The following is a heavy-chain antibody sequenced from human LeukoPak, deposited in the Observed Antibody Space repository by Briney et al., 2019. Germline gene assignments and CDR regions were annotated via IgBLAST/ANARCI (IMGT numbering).Heavy chain of an antibody. J-gene: IGHJ4*02. D-gene: IGHD6-19*01. Sequence: GGSLRLSCAASGFTFGDFAMHWVRQAPGKGLEWVALISLDGSNKYYADSVKGRFTISRDNSKNTLSLQMNSLRAEDTAVYYCAREQWLVLNYFDSWGQGTLVTVSS. CDR1: GFTFGDFA. V-gene: IGHV3-30-3*01. CDR3: AREQWLVLNYFDS. CDR2: ISLDGSNK.